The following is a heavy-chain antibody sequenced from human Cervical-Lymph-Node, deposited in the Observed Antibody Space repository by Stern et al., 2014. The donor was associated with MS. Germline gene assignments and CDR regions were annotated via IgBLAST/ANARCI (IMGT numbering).Heavy chain of an antibody. J-gene: IGHJ5*02. CDR2: IYSGGST. Sequence: EVQLVESGGGLVQPGGSLRLSCAASGFTVSSNYMSWVRQAPGKGLEWVSVIYSGGSTYYADSVKGRFTISRDNSKNTLYLQMNSLRAEDTAVYYCASGRSWGSSWYGYNWFDPWGQGTLVTVSS. V-gene: IGHV3-66*02. CDR3: ASGRSWGSSWYGYNWFDP. D-gene: IGHD6-13*01. CDR1: GFTVSSNY.